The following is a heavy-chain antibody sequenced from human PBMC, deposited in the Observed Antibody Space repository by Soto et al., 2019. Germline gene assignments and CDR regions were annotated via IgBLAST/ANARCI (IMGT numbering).Heavy chain of an antibody. J-gene: IGHJ4*02. CDR3: AIDIHISTPHSFVN. CDR2: ITTHTGHT. CDR1: G. V-gene: IGHV1-18*01. D-gene: IGHD2-2*01. Sequence: GHNCMPHSPGKRLEWRGCITTHTGHTMVAQKFQGRLTLTTDTSTDTAFMELMSLRSDDTAMYFCAIDIHISTPHSFVNWGQRTLVTGSS.